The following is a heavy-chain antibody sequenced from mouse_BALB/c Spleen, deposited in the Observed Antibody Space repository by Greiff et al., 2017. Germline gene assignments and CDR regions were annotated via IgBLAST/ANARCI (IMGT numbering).Heavy chain of an antibody. CDR1: GYTFTSYV. J-gene: IGHJ1*01. V-gene: IGHV1-14*01. Sequence: VHVKQSGPELVKPGASVKMSCKASGYTFTSYVMHWVKQKPGQGLEWIGYINPYNDGTKYNEKFKGKATLTSDKSSSTAYMELSSLTSEDSAVYYCARKGLYDSYWYFDVWGAGTTVTVSS. CDR3: ARKGLYDSYWYFDV. CDR2: INPYNDGT. D-gene: IGHD2-3*01.